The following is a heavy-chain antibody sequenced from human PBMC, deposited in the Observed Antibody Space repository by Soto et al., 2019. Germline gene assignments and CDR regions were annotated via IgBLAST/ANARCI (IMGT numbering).Heavy chain of an antibody. J-gene: IGHJ4*02. CDR2: ISGSGGST. D-gene: IGHD2-21*01. CDR1: GFTFSSYA. CDR3: AVPYCGGDCYDY. Sequence: GGSLRLSCAASGFTFSSYAMSWVRQAPGKGLEWVSAISGSGGSTYYADSVKGRFTISRDNSKNTLYLQMNSLRAEDTAVYYCAVPYCGGDCYDYWGQGTLVTVSS. V-gene: IGHV3-23*01.